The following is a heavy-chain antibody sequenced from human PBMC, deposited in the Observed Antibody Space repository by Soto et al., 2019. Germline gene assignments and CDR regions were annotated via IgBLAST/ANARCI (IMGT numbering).Heavy chain of an antibody. V-gene: IGHV1-69*02. J-gene: IGHJ3*02. D-gene: IGHD2-15*01. CDR1: GGTFSSYT. CDR3: VRGEVVVVVAATSRGAFDI. Sequence: ASVKVSCKASGGTFSSYTISWVRQAPGQGLEWMGRIIPILGIANYAQKFQGRVTITADKSTSTAYMELSSLRSEDTAVYYCVRGEVVVVVAATSRGAFDIWGQGTMVTVSS. CDR2: IIPILGIA.